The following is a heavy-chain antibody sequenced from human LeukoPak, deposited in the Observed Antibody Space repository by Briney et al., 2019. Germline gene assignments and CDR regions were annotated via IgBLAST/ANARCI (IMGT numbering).Heavy chain of an antibody. Sequence: SETLSLTCTVSGGSISSYYWSWIRQPPGKGLEWIGEINHSGSTNYNPSLKSRVTISVDTSKNQFSLKLSSVTAADTAVYYCARGSRYAVAGTDYWGQGTLVTVSS. CDR2: INHSGST. J-gene: IGHJ4*02. CDR3: ARGSRYAVAGTDY. CDR1: GGSISSYY. V-gene: IGHV4-34*01. D-gene: IGHD6-19*01.